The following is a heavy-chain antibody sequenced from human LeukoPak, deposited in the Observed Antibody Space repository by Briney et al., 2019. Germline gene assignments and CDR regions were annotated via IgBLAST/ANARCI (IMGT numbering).Heavy chain of an antibody. Sequence: EGSLRLSCAASGFTFSDAWMSWVRQAPGKGLERIGRIKTKGDGGAIEYAAPVKGRFTISRDDSKNTLYLQMDSLKTEDTAVYFCTRQRGSHFWDWGQGTLVTVSS. V-gene: IGHV3-15*01. CDR3: TRQRGSHFWD. CDR2: IKTKGDGGAI. CDR1: GFTFSDAW. J-gene: IGHJ4*02. D-gene: IGHD3-10*01.